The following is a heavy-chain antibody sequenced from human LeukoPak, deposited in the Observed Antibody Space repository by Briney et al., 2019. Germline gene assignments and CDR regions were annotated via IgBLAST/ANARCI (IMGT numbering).Heavy chain of an antibody. V-gene: IGHV4-59*01. CDR2: IYYSGST. CDR1: GGSISSYY. D-gene: IGHD1-7*01. CDR3: ARESGHRTLAY. Sequence: SETLSLTCTVSGGSISSYYWSWIRQPPGKGLEWVGYIYYSGSTNYNPSLKSRVTISVDTSKNQFSLKLSSVTAADTAVYYCARESGHRTLAYWGQGTLVTVSS. J-gene: IGHJ4*02.